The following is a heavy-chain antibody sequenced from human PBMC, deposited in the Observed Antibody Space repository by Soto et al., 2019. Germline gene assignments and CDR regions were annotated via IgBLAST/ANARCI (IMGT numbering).Heavy chain of an antibody. J-gene: IGHJ6*03. Sequence: GGSLRLSCAASGFTVSSNYMSWVRQAPGKGLEWVSVIYSGGSTYYADSVKGRFTISRDNSKNTLYLQMNSLRAEDTAVYYCARNGIAAAYGYMDVWGKGTTVTVSS. V-gene: IGHV3-66*01. CDR2: IYSGGST. CDR1: GFTVSSNY. D-gene: IGHD6-13*01. CDR3: ARNGIAAAYGYMDV.